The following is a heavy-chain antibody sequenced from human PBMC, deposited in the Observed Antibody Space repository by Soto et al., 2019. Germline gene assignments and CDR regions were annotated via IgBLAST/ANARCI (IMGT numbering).Heavy chain of an antibody. CDR2: IGTAGDT. Sequence: GGSLRLSCAASGFTFSSYDMHWVRQATGKGLEWVSAIGTAGDTYYPGSVKGRFTISRENAKNSLYLQMNSLRAGDTAVYYCARGRIAVAGTWTDFDYWGQGTLVTVSS. CDR3: ARGRIAVAGTWTDFDY. D-gene: IGHD6-19*01. V-gene: IGHV3-13*01. J-gene: IGHJ4*02. CDR1: GFTFSSYD.